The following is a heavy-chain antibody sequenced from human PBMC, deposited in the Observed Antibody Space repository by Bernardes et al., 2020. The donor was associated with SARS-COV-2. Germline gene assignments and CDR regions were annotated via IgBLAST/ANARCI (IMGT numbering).Heavy chain of an antibody. CDR2: ISAYNGNT. J-gene: IGHJ4*02. V-gene: IGHV1-18*01. D-gene: IGHD3-22*01. CDR3: ARENYYDSSGYSSYYFDY. Sequence: ASVKVSCKASGYTFTSYGISWVRQAPGQGLEWMGWISAYNGNTNYAQKLQGRVTMTTDTSTSTAYMELRSLRSDDTAVYYCARENYYDSSGYSSYYFDYWGQGTLVTVSS. CDR1: GYTFTSYG.